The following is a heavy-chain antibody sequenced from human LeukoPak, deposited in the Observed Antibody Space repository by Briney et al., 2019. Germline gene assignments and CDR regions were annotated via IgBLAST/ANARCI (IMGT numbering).Heavy chain of an antibody. CDR2: IIPIFGTA. Sequence: SVKVSCKASGGTFSSYAISWVRQAPGQGLEWMGGIIPIFGTANYAQKFQGRVTITADESASTAYMELSSLRSEDTAVYYCARTSVVPAAMFLYYFDYWGQGALVTVSS. CDR3: ARTSVVPAAMFLYYFDY. CDR1: GGTFSSYA. J-gene: IGHJ4*02. D-gene: IGHD2-2*01. V-gene: IGHV1-69*13.